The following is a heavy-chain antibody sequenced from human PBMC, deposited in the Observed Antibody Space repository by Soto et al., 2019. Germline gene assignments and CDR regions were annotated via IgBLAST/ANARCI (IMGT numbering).Heavy chain of an antibody. J-gene: IGHJ4*02. D-gene: IGHD3-3*01. CDR3: ARWSYLDY. V-gene: IGHV3-23*01. Sequence: GGTLRLSCAASGFSFGSYALSWVRQAPGKGLEWVSTISGSDGKTFYADAVKGRFSISRDTSQNTLYLQMNSLRADDTAIYYCARWSYLDYWGQGTRVTVSS. CDR1: GFSFGSYA. CDR2: ISGSDGKT.